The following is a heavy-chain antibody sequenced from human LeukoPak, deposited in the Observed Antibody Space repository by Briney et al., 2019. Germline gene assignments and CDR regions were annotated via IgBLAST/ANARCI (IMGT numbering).Heavy chain of an antibody. J-gene: IGHJ3*02. CDR3: ARDRAVAVGAFDI. D-gene: IGHD6-19*01. CDR1: GGSISSYY. V-gene: IGHV4-59*01. Sequence: SETLSLTXTVSGGSISSYYWSWIRQPPGKGLEWIGYIYYSGSTNYNPSLKSRVTISVDTSKNQFSLKLSSVTAADTAVYYCARDRAVAVGAFDIWGQGTMVTVSS. CDR2: IYYSGST.